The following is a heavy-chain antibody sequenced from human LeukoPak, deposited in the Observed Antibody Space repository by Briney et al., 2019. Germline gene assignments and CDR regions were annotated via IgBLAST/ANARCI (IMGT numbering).Heavy chain of an antibody. V-gene: IGHV1-2*06. Sequence: ASVTVSCTASGYTFTGYYMHWVRQAPGQGLEWMGRINPDSGGTNYAQKFQGRVTMTRDTSINTAYMELSRLRSDDTAVYYCAREPATMVRGVLLGRFDPWGQGTLVTVSS. J-gene: IGHJ5*02. CDR1: GYTFTGYY. D-gene: IGHD3-10*01. CDR3: AREPATMVRGVLLGRFDP. CDR2: INPDSGGT.